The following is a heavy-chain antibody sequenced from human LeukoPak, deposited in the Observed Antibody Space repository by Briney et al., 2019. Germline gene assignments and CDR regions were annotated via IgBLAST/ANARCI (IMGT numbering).Heavy chain of an antibody. Sequence: ASVKVSCKASGGTFSSYAISWVRQAPGQGLEWMGGIIPIFGTANYAQKFQGRVTITADESTNTAYMELSSLRSEDTAVYYCAREVAATTKDYYFDYWGQGTLVTVSS. D-gene: IGHD2-15*01. J-gene: IGHJ4*02. CDR2: IIPIFGTA. CDR3: AREVAATTKDYYFDY. CDR1: GGTFSSYA. V-gene: IGHV1-69*13.